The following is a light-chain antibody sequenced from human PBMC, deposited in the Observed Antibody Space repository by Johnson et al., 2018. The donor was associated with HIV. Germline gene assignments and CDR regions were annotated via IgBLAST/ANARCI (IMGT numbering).Light chain of an antibody. J-gene: IGLJ1*01. CDR2: DNN. V-gene: IGLV1-51*01. CDR3: GTWDSGLRARV. Sequence: QSVLTQPPSVSAAPGQKVTISCSGSSSNIGNNYVSWYQQLPGTAPKLLIYDNNKRPSGIPDRFSGSKSGTSATLGTTGLHTGDEADYYCGTWDSGLRARVFGTGTKVTVL. CDR1: SSNIGNNY.